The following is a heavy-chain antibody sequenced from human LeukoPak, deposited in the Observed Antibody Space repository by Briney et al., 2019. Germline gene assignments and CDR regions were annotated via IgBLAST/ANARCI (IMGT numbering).Heavy chain of an antibody. V-gene: IGHV1-18*01. CDR1: GYTFTSYG. Sequence: ASVKISCKASGYTFTSYGISWVRQAPGQGLEWMGWISAYNGNTNYAQKLQGRVTMTTDTSTSTAYMELRSLRSDDTAVYYCARDASAYCSGGRCYSYWFDPWGQGTLVTVSS. D-gene: IGHD2-15*01. CDR2: ISAYNGNT. J-gene: IGHJ5*02. CDR3: ARDASAYCSGGRCYSYWFDP.